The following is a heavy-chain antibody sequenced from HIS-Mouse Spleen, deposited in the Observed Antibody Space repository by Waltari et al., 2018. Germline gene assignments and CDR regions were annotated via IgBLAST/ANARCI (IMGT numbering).Heavy chain of an antibody. CDR1: GFTFSSYG. D-gene: IGHD1-26*01. Sequence: QVQLVESGGGVVQPGRSLRLSGAASGFTFSSYGMHWVRQAPGKGLGWVAVISYDGSNKYYADSVKGRFTISRDNSKNTLYLQMNSLRAEDTAVYYCAKDLSGSYYNYFDYWGQGTLVTVSS. V-gene: IGHV3-30*18. CDR2: ISYDGSNK. CDR3: AKDLSGSYYNYFDY. J-gene: IGHJ4*02.